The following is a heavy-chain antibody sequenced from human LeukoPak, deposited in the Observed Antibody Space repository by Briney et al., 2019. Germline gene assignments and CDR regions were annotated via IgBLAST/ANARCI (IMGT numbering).Heavy chain of an antibody. CDR2: INPSGGST. D-gene: IGHD3-10*01. CDR1: GYTFTSYY. J-gene: IGHJ3*02. Sequence: EASVKVSCKASGYTFTSYYMHWVRQAPGQGLEWMGIINPSGGSTSYAQKFQGRVTMPRDTSTSTVYMELSSLRSEDTAVYYCASPSFYGSGSNYDAFAIWGQGTMVTVSS. V-gene: IGHV1-46*03. CDR3: ASPSFYGSGSNYDAFAI.